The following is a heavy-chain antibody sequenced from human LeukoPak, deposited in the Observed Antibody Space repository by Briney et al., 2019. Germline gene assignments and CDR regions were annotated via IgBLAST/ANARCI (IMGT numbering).Heavy chain of an antibody. V-gene: IGHV4-30-4*01. CDR1: GGSISSGDYY. CDR3: ARLLGDYSGFDY. Sequence: SQTLSLTCTVSGGSISSGDYYWSWIRQPPGKGLERIGYIYYSGSTYYNPSLKSRVTISVDTSKNQFSLKLSSVTAADTAVYYCARLLGDYSGFDYWGQGTLVTVSS. J-gene: IGHJ4*02. D-gene: IGHD2-15*01. CDR2: IYYSGST.